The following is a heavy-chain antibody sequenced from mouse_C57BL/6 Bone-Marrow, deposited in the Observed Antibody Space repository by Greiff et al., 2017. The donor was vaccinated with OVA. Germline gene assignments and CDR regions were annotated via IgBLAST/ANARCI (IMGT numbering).Heavy chain of an antibody. CDR1: GFTFSDYG. CDR3: ARQGYYGSNYFDV. CDR2: ISNLAYSI. J-gene: IGHJ1*03. V-gene: IGHV5-15*01. Sequence: DVHLVESGGGLVQPGGSLKLSCAASGFTFSDYGMAWVRQAPRKGPEWVAFISNLAYSIYYADTVTGRFTISRENAKNTLYLEMSSLRSEDTAMYYCARQGYYGSNYFDVWGTGTTVTVSS. D-gene: IGHD1-1*01.